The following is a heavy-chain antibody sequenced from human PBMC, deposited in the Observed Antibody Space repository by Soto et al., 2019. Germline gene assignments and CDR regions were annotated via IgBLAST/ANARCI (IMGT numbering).Heavy chain of an antibody. D-gene: IGHD3-10*01. Sequence: GESLKISCKGSGYSFTNSWIAWVRQMPGKGLEWMGIINPGDSNTRYGPSFQGQVTISADKSISTAYLQWSSLKASDTAMYYCARRYTYGSGEDVWGQGTTVTVSS. CDR1: GYSFTNSW. J-gene: IGHJ6*02. V-gene: IGHV5-51*01. CDR3: ARRYTYGSGEDV. CDR2: INPGDSNT.